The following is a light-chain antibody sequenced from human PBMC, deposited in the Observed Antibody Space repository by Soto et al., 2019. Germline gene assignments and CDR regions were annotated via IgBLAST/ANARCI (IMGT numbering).Light chain of an antibody. Sequence: QSALTQPASVSGSPGQSSTISCTGTSSDVGSYNLVSWYQQHPGKAPKLIIYEGSKRPSGVSNRFSGSRSGNTASLTISGLQAEDEADYFCCSYAGSSAPYVFGTGTKVTVL. J-gene: IGLJ1*01. CDR2: EGS. CDR3: CSYAGSSAPYV. V-gene: IGLV2-23*01. CDR1: SSDVGSYNL.